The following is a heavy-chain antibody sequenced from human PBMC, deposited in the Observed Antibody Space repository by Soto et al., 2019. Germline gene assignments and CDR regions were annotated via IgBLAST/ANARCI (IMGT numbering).Heavy chain of an antibody. CDR1: DYSISTGYY. Sequence: KPSETLSLTCAVSDYSISTGYYWGWIRQPPGKGLEWIGSIYRSGSTFYNPSLKSRVTISVDTSKNQFSLKLTSVTAADTAVYFCARLWGCSGGHCLYYFDYWGQGTLVTVSS. J-gene: IGHJ4*02. CDR3: ARLWGCSGGHCLYYFDY. CDR2: IYRSGST. V-gene: IGHV4-38-2*01. D-gene: IGHD2-15*01.